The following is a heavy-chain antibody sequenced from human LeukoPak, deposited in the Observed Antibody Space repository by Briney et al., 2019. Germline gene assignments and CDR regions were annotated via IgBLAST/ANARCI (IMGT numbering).Heavy chain of an antibody. CDR2: IYHSGST. V-gene: IGHV4-30-2*01. J-gene: IGHJ4*02. CDR3: ARDSPATPHDY. Sequence: KASETLSLTCAVSGGSISSGGYSWSWIRQPPGKGLEWIGYIYHSGSTYYNPSLKSRVTISVDRSKNQFSLKLSSVAAADTAVYYCARDSPATPHDYWGQGTLVTVSS. CDR1: GGSISSGGYS. D-gene: IGHD2-15*01.